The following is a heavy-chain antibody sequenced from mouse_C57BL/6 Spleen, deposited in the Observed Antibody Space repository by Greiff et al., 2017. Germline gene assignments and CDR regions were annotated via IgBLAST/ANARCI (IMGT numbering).Heavy chain of an antibody. CDR2: ISSGSSTI. CDR3: ARGLRQGFAY. J-gene: IGHJ3*01. D-gene: IGHD2-2*01. CDR1: GFTFSDYG. V-gene: IGHV5-17*01. Sequence: DVTLVESGGGLVKPGGSLKLSCAASGFTFSDYGMHWVRQAPEKGLEWVAYISSGSSTIYSADTVKGRFTISRDNAKNTLFLQMTSLRSEDTAMYYCARGLRQGFAYWGQGTLVTVSA.